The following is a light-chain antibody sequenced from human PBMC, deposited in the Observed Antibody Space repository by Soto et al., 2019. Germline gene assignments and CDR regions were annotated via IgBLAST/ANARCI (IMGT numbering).Light chain of an antibody. CDR2: GVV. V-gene: IGLV2-11*01. Sequence: ALTQPRSVSGSPGQSVTISCTGTGNDVGAYNYVSWYQQHPGRPPKLLIYGVVRWPSGVPDRFSGSKSGNTASLTISGLQAEDEADYFCCSYAGGYTYLFGTGTKVTVL. CDR3: CSYAGGYTYL. CDR1: GNDVGAYNY. J-gene: IGLJ1*01.